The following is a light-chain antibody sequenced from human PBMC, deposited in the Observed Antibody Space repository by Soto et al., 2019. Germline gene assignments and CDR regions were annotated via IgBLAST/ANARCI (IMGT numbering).Light chain of an antibody. V-gene: IGKV1-27*01. CDR2: AAS. CDR1: QGIRNF. CDR3: QKYRSVPV. J-gene: IGKJ3*01. Sequence: DIQMTQSPTSLSASVGDRVTITCRASQGIRNFVAWYQQKPGQAPKLLIYAASTLQSGVPSRFSGSGSGTDFTLTINSLQPEDVATYSCQKYRSVPVFGPGTKVEIK.